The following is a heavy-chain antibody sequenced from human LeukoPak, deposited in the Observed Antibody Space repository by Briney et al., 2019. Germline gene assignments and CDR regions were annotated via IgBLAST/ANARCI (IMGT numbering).Heavy chain of an antibody. CDR1: GYTFTVYY. J-gene: IGHJ5*02. CDR3: ARGYCSGGTCYLVENWFDP. D-gene: IGHD2-15*01. Sequence: ASVKVSCKASGYTFTVYYMYWVRQAPGQGLEWMGRINPNSGDTDYAQNFQGRVTMTRDTSISTAYMELTNLRSDDTSVYYCARGYCSGGTCYLVENWFDPWGQGTLVTVSS. V-gene: IGHV1-2*06. CDR2: INPNSGDT.